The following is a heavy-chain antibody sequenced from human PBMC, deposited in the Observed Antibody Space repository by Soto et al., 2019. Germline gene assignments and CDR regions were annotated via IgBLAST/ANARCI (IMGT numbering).Heavy chain of an antibody. CDR3: ARDIGRIAWNERPNWFDP. J-gene: IGHJ5*02. CDR2: INPSGGST. CDR1: GYTFTSYY. D-gene: IGHD1-1*01. V-gene: IGHV1-46*03. Sequence: ASVKVSCTASGYTFTSYYMHWVRHAPGQGLEWMGIINPSGGSTSYAQKFQGRVTMTRDTSTSTVYMELSSLRSEDTAVYYCARDIGRIAWNERPNWFDPWGQGTLVTVSS.